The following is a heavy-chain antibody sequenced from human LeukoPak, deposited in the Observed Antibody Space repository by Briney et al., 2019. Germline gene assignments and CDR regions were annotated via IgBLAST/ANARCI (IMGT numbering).Heavy chain of an antibody. V-gene: IGHV3-66*01. Sequence: GGSLRLSCSVSGFIVSSNYMTWVRQAPGKGLEWVSVIYSGGRTYYADSVKGRFTISRDNAKNLLFLQMNGLRAEDTALYYCARGRSITLLRGVAMSDGFDIWGQGAMVAVSS. CDR1: GFIVSSNY. J-gene: IGHJ3*02. D-gene: IGHD3-10*01. CDR2: IYSGGRT. CDR3: ARGRSITLLRGVAMSDGFDI.